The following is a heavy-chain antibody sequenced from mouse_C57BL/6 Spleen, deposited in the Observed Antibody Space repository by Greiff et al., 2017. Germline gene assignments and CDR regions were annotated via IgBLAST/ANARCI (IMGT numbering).Heavy chain of an antibody. CDR1: GYTFTSYW. CDR2: IDPSDSET. V-gene: IGHV1-52*01. Sequence: VQLQQPGAELVRPGSSVKLSCKASGYTFTSYWMHWVKQRPIQGLEWIGNIDPSDSETHYNQKFKDKATLTVDKSSSTAYMQLSSLTYEDSAVYYCARGDDGYFAWFAYWGQGTLVTVSA. J-gene: IGHJ3*01. CDR3: ARGDDGYFAWFAY. D-gene: IGHD2-3*01.